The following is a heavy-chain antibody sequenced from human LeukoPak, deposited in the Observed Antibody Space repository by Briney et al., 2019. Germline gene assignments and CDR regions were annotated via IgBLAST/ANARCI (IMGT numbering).Heavy chain of an antibody. J-gene: IGHJ4*02. CDR2: IYPGDSDT. CDR1: GYSFSSYW. Sequence: PGESLKISCKGSGYSFSSYWIAWVRQMPGKGLELMGIIYPGDSDTRYNPSFQGQVIISVDRSINTAHLQWSSLQASDTAMYYCARRMYSSEYFDFWGQGTLVTVSS. D-gene: IGHD6-19*01. CDR3: ARRMYSSEYFDF. V-gene: IGHV5-51*01.